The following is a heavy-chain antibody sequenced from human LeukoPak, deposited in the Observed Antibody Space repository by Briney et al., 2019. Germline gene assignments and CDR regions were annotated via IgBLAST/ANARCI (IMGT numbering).Heavy chain of an antibody. CDR2: IYSGGST. CDR1: GFTLSSNY. CDR3: ARDRPLKYYYDSSGYYRYPRYFDY. V-gene: IGHV3-66*01. Sequence: GGSLRLSCAVSGFTLSSNYMSWVRQAPGKGLEWVSVIYSGGSTYYSDSVKGRFTISRDNSKNTLYLQMNSLTAEDTAVYYCARDRPLKYYYDSSGYYRYPRYFDYWGQGTLVTVSS. J-gene: IGHJ4*02. D-gene: IGHD3-22*01.